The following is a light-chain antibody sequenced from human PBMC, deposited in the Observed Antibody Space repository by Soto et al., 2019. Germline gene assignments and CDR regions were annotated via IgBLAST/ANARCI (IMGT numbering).Light chain of an antibody. Sequence: QSVLTQPPSVSEAPRHRVTIYCSGSSSNIGNNAVNWYQQLPGKAPKLLIYYDDLLTSGVSDRFSGSKPGTSASLAISGLQSEDEADYYCATWDDRLNGPVFGGGTKVTVL. CDR3: ATWDDRLNGPV. V-gene: IGLV1-36*01. CDR1: SSNIGNNA. J-gene: IGLJ2*01. CDR2: YDD.